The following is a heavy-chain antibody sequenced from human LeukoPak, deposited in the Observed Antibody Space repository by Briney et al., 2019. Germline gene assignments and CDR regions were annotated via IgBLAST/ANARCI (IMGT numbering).Heavy chain of an antibody. Sequence: GESLKISCKGSGYSFTSYWIGWVRQMPGKGLEWMGVIYPGDSDTRYSPSFQGQVTISADKSISTAYLQWSSLKASDTAMYYCARLLGYCSSTSCYTAWFDPWGQGTLVTVSS. CDR2: IYPGDSDT. CDR1: GYSFTSYW. V-gene: IGHV5-51*01. D-gene: IGHD2-2*02. CDR3: ARLLGYCSSTSCYTAWFDP. J-gene: IGHJ5*02.